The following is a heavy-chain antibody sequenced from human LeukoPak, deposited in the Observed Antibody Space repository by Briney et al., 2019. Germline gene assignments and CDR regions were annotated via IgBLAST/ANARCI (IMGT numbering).Heavy chain of an antibody. J-gene: IGHJ4*02. CDR1: GFTFSSYA. V-gene: IGHV3-30-3*01. CDR3: ARGGWLQFGGFDH. Sequence: GGSLRLSCAASGFTFSSYAMHWVRQAPGKGLEWVAVISYDGSHKYYADSVKGRFTISRDNSKNTLYLQMNRLRAEGTAVYYCARGGWLQFGGFDHWGQGTLVTVSS. D-gene: IGHD5-24*01. CDR2: ISYDGSHK.